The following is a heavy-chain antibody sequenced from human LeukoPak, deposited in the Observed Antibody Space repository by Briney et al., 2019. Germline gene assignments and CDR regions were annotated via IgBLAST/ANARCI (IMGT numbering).Heavy chain of an antibody. Sequence: GGSLRLSCAASGFTFSSYWMSWVRQAPGKGLEWVANIKQDGSEKYYVGSVKGRFTISRDNAKNSLYLQMNSLRAEDTAVYYCARDSPAAAGTLYDYWGQGTLVTVSS. D-gene: IGHD6-13*01. V-gene: IGHV3-7*04. J-gene: IGHJ4*02. CDR3: ARDSPAAAGTLYDY. CDR1: GFTFSSYW. CDR2: IKQDGSEK.